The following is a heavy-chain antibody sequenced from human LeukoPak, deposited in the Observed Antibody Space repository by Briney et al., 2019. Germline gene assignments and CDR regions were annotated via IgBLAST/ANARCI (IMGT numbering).Heavy chain of an antibody. CDR3: ARASRDYYDSSEGFDY. J-gene: IGHJ4*02. V-gene: IGHV1-2*02. Sequence: ASVKVSCKASGYTFTGYYMHWVRQAPGQGLEWMGWINPNSGGTNYAQKFQGRVTMTRDTSISTAYMELGRLRSDDTAVYYCARASRDYYDSSEGFDYWGQGTLVTVSS. D-gene: IGHD3-22*01. CDR2: INPNSGGT. CDR1: GYTFTGYY.